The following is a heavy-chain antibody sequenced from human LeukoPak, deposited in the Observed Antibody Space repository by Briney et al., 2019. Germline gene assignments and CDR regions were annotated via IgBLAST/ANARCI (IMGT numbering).Heavy chain of an antibody. CDR2: ISSSGSTI. CDR1: GFIFTDHW. D-gene: IGHD5-12*01. CDR3: ARDARGYSGYDDYYYYYGMDV. Sequence: GGSLRLSCVASGFIFTDHWMSWVRQAPGKGLEWVSYISSSGSTIYYADSVKGRFTISRDNAKNSLYLQMNSLRAEDTAVYYCARDARGYSGYDDYYYYYGMDVWGQGTTVTVSS. V-gene: IGHV3-11*04. J-gene: IGHJ6*02.